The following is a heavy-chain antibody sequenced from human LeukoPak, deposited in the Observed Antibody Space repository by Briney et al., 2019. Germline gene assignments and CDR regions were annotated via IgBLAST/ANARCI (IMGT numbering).Heavy chain of an antibody. V-gene: IGHV1-18*01. CDR3: ARDRIPNSYHYDSSGDPPFDY. CDR1: GYTFTSYG. Sequence: ASVKVSCKASGYTFTSYGISWVRQAPGQGLEWMGWISAYNGNTNYAQKLQGRVTMTTETSTSTAYMELRSLRSDDTAVYYCARDRIPNSYHYDSSGDPPFDYWGQGTLVTVSS. CDR2: ISAYNGNT. J-gene: IGHJ4*02. D-gene: IGHD3-22*01.